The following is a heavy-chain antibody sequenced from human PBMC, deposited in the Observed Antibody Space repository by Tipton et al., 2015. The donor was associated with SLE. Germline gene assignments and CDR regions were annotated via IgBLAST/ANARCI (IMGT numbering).Heavy chain of an antibody. V-gene: IGHV5-51*01. CDR3: ARQSVQGDFFDY. CDR2: IYPSDSDT. J-gene: IGHJ4*02. D-gene: IGHD1-1*01. Sequence: QLVQSGAEVKKPGESLKISCKGSGYNYIAYWIGWVRQMPGKGLEWMGIIYPSDSDTRYSPSFQGQVTISVDKSINTAYLQWSSLKASDNAMYYCARQSVQGDFFDYWGQGTLVTVPS. CDR1: GYNYIAYW.